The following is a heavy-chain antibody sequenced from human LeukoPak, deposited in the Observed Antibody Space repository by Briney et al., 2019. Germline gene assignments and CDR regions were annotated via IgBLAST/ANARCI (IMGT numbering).Heavy chain of an antibody. CDR1: GGSISSYY. Sequence: SETLSLTCTVSGGSISSYYWSWIRQPPGKGLEWIGYIYYSGSTSYNPSLKSRVTISVDTSKNQFSLKLSSVTAADTAVYYCARVYSSGWYRTDYWGQGTLVTVSS. V-gene: IGHV4-59*01. J-gene: IGHJ4*02. CDR2: IYYSGST. CDR3: ARVYSSGWYRTDY. D-gene: IGHD6-19*01.